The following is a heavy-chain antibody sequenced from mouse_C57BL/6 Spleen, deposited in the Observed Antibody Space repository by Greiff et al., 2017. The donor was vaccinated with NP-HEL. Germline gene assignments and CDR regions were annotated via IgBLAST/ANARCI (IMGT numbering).Heavy chain of an antibody. CDR3: ARGGYGSIDWYFDV. J-gene: IGHJ1*03. Sequence: EVQLQQSGPELVKPGASVKISCKASGYTFTDYYMNWVKQSHGKSLEWIGDINPNNGGTSYNQKFKGKATLTVDKSSSTAYMELRSLTSEDSAVYYCARGGYGSIDWYFDVWGTGTTVTVSS. CDR2: INPNNGGT. V-gene: IGHV1-26*01. CDR1: GYTFTDYY. D-gene: IGHD1-1*01.